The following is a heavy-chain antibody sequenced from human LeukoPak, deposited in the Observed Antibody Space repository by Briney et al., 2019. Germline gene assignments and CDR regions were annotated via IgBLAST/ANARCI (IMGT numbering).Heavy chain of an antibody. CDR1: GYTFTSYG. CDR2: ISAYNGNT. Sequence: ASVKVSCKASGYTFTSYGISWVRQSPGQGLEWMGWISAYNGNTNYAQKLQGRVTMTRDTSISTAYMELSRLRSDDTAVYYCARFWEAGLFDYWGQGTLVTVSS. D-gene: IGHD3-10*01. J-gene: IGHJ4*02. CDR3: ARFWEAGLFDY. V-gene: IGHV1-18*01.